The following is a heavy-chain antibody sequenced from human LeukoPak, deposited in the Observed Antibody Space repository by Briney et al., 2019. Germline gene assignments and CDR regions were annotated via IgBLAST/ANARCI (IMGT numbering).Heavy chain of an antibody. CDR2: IIPIFGTA. D-gene: IGHD4-23*01. CDR1: GGTFSSYA. Sequence: GASVKVSCKASGGTFSSYAISWVRQAPGQGLEWMGGIIPIFGTANYAQKFQGRVTITADKSTSTAYMELSSLRSEDTAVYYCARVSGGNSTEDFDYWGQGTLVTVSS. CDR3: ARVSGGNSTEDFDY. V-gene: IGHV1-69*06. J-gene: IGHJ4*02.